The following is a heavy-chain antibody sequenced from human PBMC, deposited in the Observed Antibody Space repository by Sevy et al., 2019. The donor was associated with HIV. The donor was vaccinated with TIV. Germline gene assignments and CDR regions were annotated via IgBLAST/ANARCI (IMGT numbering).Heavy chain of an antibody. Sequence: GGSLRLSCAASGFTFTNFWLSWVRQAPGKGLEWVANVNNDGSDQKYADSVKGRFIISRDNAKNSLYLQMNSLRTEDTAVYYCARNSGNWGQGTLVTVSS. V-gene: IGHV3-7*01. CDR3: ARNSGN. CDR1: GFTFTNFW. CDR2: VNNDGSDQ. D-gene: IGHD6-19*01. J-gene: IGHJ4*02.